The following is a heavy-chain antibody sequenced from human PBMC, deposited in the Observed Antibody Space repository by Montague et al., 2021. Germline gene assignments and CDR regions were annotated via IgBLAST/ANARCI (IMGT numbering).Heavy chain of an antibody. CDR2: IGGSGDDT. J-gene: IGHJ4*02. CDR3: ATRGTIVRGVISPQYFDY. Sequence: SLRISCAVSTSTFRTYVMSWVRQAPGTGLEWLSRIGGSGDDTHYADSVKGRFTISRDISRKTLYLQMDSLTAEDTAVYFCATRGTIVRGVISPQYFDYWGQGTQVTVSS. CDR1: TSTFRTYV. V-gene: IGHV3-23*01. D-gene: IGHD3-10*01.